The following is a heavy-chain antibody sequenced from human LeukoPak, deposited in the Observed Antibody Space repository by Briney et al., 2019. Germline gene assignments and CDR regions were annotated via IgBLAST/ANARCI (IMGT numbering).Heavy chain of an antibody. CDR2: IYHSGST. CDR1: GYSISSGYY. D-gene: IGHD3-22*01. Sequence: SETLSLTCTVSGYSISSGYYWGWIRQPPGKGLEWIVSIYHSGSTYYNPSLKSRVTISVDTSKNQFSLKLSSVTAADTAVYYCARVTTAFDYWGQGTLVTVSS. J-gene: IGHJ4*02. CDR3: ARVTTAFDY. V-gene: IGHV4-38-2*02.